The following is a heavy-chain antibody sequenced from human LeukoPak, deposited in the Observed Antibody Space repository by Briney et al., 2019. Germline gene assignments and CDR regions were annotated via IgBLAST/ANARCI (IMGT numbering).Heavy chain of an antibody. J-gene: IGHJ4*02. D-gene: IGHD5-24*01. V-gene: IGHV3-48*02. CDR3: ARAKWQQLYYFDY. CDR1: GFSFSSSS. Sequence: GGSLRLSCAASGFSFSSSSMSWVRQAPGKGLEWVSHISSTSNTIYYADSVKGRFTLSRDNAKNSLYLQMNSLRDEDTAVYYCARAKWQQLYYFDYWGQGTLVTVSS. CDR2: ISSTSNTI.